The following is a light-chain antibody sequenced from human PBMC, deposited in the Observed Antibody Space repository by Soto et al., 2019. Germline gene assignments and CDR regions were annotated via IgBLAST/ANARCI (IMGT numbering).Light chain of an antibody. J-gene: IGLJ1*01. CDR2: EVS. Sequence: LNEPCSVKGCSGRSITIFYKRTHNDVGTYDFVSWYQQPPGKAPKLMIYEVSKRPSGVSNRFSGSKSGDTASLTISGLQAEDEADYYCCSYAGSSSPYVFGTGTKVTVL. CDR3: CSYAGSSSPYV. CDR1: HNDVGTYDF. V-gene: IGLV2-23*02.